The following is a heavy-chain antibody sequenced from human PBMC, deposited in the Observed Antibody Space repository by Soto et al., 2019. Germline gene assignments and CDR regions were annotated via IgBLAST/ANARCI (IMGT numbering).Heavy chain of an antibody. CDR2: ISSSSSYI. CDR1: GFTFSSCS. J-gene: IGHJ6*03. V-gene: IGHV3-21*01. D-gene: IGHD2-2*01. CDR3: ARDGVACSSTSCYVARRNYYYYMDG. Sequence: GGSLRLSCAASGFTFSSCSMNWVRQAPGKGLEWVSSISSSSSYIYYADSVKGRFTISRDNAKNSLYLQMNSLRAEDTAVYYCARDGVACSSTSCYVARRNYYYYMDGWGKGTTVTVSS.